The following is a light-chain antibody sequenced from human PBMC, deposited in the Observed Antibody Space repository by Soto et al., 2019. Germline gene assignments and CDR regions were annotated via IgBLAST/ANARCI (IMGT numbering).Light chain of an antibody. CDR2: VAS. Sequence: DIRMTKSQSSLSASVRERVTITARASQSISVFLYWYQQRPGKAPRLLIFVASSLQSGVPSRCSGRGSGSEFTLAVSSLQPADVATYYCQETYGTPYTFVQGTTLQI. CDR3: QETYGTPYT. V-gene: IGKV1-39*01. J-gene: IGKJ2*01. CDR1: QSISVF.